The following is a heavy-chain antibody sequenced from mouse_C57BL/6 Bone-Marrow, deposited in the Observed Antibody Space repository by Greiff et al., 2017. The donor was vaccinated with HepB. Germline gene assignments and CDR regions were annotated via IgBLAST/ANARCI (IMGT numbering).Heavy chain of an antibody. CDR1: GFTFSSYA. CDR2: ISDGGSYT. D-gene: IGHD2-3*01. CDR3: ARDLDGPYAMDY. J-gene: IGHJ4*01. V-gene: IGHV5-4*01. Sequence: EVKLMESGGGLVKPGGSLKLSCAASGFTFSSYAMSWVRQTPEKRLEWVATISDGGSYTYYPDNVKGRFTISRDNAKNNLYLQMSHLKSEDTAMYYCARDLDGPYAMDYWGQGTSVTVSS.